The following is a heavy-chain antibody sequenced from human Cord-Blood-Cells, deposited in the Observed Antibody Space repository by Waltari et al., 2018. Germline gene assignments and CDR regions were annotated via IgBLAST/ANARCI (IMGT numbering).Heavy chain of an antibody. CDR3: ARVPDWEAFAI. Sequence: QVQLQESGPGLVKPSETLSLTCAVSGYSISSGYYWGWIRQPPGKGREWIGSIYHSGRTNDSPALKSRVTIPVDTSKNQFSMKLSSVTAADTAVYYCARVPDWEAFAIWGQGTMVTVSS. CDR1: GYSISSGYY. J-gene: IGHJ3*02. V-gene: IGHV4-38-2*01. CDR2: IYHSGRT. D-gene: IGHD1-26*01.